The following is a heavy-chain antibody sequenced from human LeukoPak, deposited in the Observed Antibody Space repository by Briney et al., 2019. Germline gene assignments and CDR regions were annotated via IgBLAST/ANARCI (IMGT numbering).Heavy chain of an antibody. CDR1: AYTFTNHG. Sequence: GTSVKVSCKASAYTFTNHGISWVRQAPGQGLEWMGWVSPYNGNTYYAQKLQGRVTMTTDTSTSTAYMELRSLRSDDTAVYYCARDPNYYGSGSYYNVGFFVLWGQGTLVTVSS. J-gene: IGHJ4*02. CDR2: VSPYNGNT. V-gene: IGHV1-18*01. CDR3: ARDPNYYGSGSYYNVGFFVL. D-gene: IGHD3-10*01.